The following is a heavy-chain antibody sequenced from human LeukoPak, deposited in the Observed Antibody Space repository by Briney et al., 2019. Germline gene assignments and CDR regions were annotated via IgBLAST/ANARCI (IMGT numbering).Heavy chain of an antibody. CDR2: INPSGGST. Sequence: ASVKVSCKASGYTFTSYYMHWVRQAPGQGLEWMGIINPSGGSTSYAQKFQGRVTMTRNTSISTAYTELSSLRSEDTAVYYCARGSGSYLYYYYYGMDVWGQGTTVTVSS. J-gene: IGHJ6*02. CDR3: ARGSGSYLYYYYYGMDV. V-gene: IGHV1-46*01. CDR1: GYTFTSYY. D-gene: IGHD1-26*01.